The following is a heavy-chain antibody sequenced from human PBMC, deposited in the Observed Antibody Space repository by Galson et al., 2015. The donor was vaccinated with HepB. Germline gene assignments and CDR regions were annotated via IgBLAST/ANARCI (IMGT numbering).Heavy chain of an antibody. CDR3: AKGDTPRYCSGGSCGFYYYYGMDV. CDR2: INPSGGST. CDR1: GYTFTSYY. Sequence: SVKVSCKASGYTFTSYYMHWVRQAPGQGLEWMGIINPSGGSTSYAQKFQGRVTMTRDTSTSTVYMELSSLRSEDTAVYYCAKGDTPRYCSGGSCGFYYYYGMDVWGQGTTVTVSS. J-gene: IGHJ6*02. D-gene: IGHD2-15*01. V-gene: IGHV1-46*03.